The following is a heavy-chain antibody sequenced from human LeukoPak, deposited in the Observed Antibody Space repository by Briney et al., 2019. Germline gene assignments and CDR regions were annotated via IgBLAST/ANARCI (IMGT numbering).Heavy chain of an antibody. J-gene: IGHJ1*01. V-gene: IGHV4-39*01. CDR1: GDSVSRGDSC. CDR2: IYYSGRT. CDR3: ARRRYYDGSGYLE. D-gene: IGHD3-22*01. Sequence: SETLSLTCSGSGDSVSRGDSCWDWIRQPPGKGLEWIGTIYYSGRTYYSPSLKSRVTMSVDPSNNQFSLTLRPVTAADTAVYYCARRRYYDGSGYLEWGQGTLLSVSS.